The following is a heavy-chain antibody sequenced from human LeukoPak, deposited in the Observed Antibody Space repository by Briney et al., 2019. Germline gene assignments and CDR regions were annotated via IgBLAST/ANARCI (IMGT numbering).Heavy chain of an antibody. J-gene: IGHJ4*02. D-gene: IGHD3-22*01. CDR2: ISYDGSNK. CDR1: GFTFSSYA. Sequence: GRSLRLSCAASGFTFSSYAMHWVRQAPGKGLEWVAVISYDGSNKYYADSVEGRFTISRDNSKNTLYLQMNSLRAEDTAVYYCARGGDYYDSSGYYSGDYFDYWGQGTLVTVSS. V-gene: IGHV3-30-3*01. CDR3: ARGGDYYDSSGYYSGDYFDY.